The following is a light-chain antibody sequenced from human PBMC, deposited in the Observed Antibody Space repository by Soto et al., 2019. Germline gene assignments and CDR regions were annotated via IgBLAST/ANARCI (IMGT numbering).Light chain of an antibody. J-gene: IGLJ2*01. CDR2: ENN. V-gene: IGLV1-51*02. CDR3: GTWDSSLSAGV. CDR1: SSNIGNNY. Sequence: QSVLTQPPSVSAAPGQKVTISCSGSSSNIGNNYVSWYQQLPGTAPKLLIYENNKRPSGIPDRFSGSKSGTSATLGVTGLQTGDEADYYCGTWDSSLSAGVFGGGTQLTVL.